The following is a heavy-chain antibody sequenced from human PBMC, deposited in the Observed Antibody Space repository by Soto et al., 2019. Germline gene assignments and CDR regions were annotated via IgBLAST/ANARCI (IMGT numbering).Heavy chain of an antibody. CDR2: IIPIFGTA. J-gene: IGHJ6*02. V-gene: IGHV1-69*13. Sequence: SVKVSCKASGGTFSSYAISWVRQAPGQGLEWMGGIIPIFGTANYAQKFQGRVTITADESTSTAYMELSSLRSEDTAVYYCAREGKGYYDFWSGYGAYYYYYGMDVWGQGSTVTVSS. CDR1: GGTFSSYA. D-gene: IGHD3-3*01. CDR3: AREGKGYYDFWSGYGAYYYYYGMDV.